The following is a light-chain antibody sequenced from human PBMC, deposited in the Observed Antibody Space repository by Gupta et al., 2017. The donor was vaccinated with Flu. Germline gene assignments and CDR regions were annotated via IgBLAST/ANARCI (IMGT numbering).Light chain of an antibody. CDR1: QSLIYIDGNTY. V-gene: IGKV2-30*01. CDR2: KGS. J-gene: IGKJ1*01. Sequence: DVVLTQSPLSLPVTLGQPAHISCRSSQSLIYIDGNTYFNWFQQRPGQSPRRLIYKGSNRDSGVPDSFNGSGSGTDFTLKISRVEAEDVGVYYCRQGKHCPQTFGQGTKVEIK. CDR3: RQGKHCPQT.